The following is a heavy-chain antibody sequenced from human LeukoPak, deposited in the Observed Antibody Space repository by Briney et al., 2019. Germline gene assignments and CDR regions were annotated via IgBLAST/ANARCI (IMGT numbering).Heavy chain of an antibody. CDR2: ISESDGST. D-gene: IGHD2-2*01. V-gene: IGHV3-23*01. CDR1: GSTFSRYA. Sequence: GGSLRLSCAASGSTFSRYAMSWVRQAPGKGLGWLSAISESDGSTYYADSVKGRFTISRDNAKASLYLHMNSLRVEDTAIYYCARVRFPADCWGQGTLVTVSS. CDR3: ARVRFPADC. J-gene: IGHJ4*02.